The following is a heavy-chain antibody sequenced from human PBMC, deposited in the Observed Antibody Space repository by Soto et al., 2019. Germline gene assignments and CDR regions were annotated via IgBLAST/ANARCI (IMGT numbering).Heavy chain of an antibody. V-gene: IGHV4-59*08. D-gene: IGHD6-6*01. CDR3: ARSIAARSYYYYYYMDV. CDR1: GGSISSYY. J-gene: IGHJ6*03. Sequence: NPSETLSLTCTVSGGSISSYYWSWIRQPPGKGLEWIGYIYYSGSTNYNPSLKSRVTISVDTSKNQFSLKLSSVTAADTAVYYCARSIAARSYYYYYYMDVWGKGTTVTVSS. CDR2: IYYSGST.